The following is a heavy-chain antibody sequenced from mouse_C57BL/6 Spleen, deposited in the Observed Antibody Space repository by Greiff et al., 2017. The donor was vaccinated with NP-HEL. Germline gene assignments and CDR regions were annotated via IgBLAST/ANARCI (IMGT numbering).Heavy chain of an antibody. V-gene: IGHV1-72*01. CDR1: GYTFTSYG. CDR3: ARDDGYFYAMDY. J-gene: IGHJ4*01. D-gene: IGHD2-3*01. CDR2: IDPNSGGT. Sequence: VQLQQSGAELARPGASVKLSCKASGYTFTSYGISWVKQRPGRGLEWIGRIDPNSGGTKYNEKFKSKATLTVDKPSSTAYMQLSSLTSEDSAVYYCARDDGYFYAMDYWGQGTSVTVSS.